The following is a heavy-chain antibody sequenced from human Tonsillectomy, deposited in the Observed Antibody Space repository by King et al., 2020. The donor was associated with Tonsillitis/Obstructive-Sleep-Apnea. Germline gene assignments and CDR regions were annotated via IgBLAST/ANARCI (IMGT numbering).Heavy chain of an antibody. CDR2: ISSSGSTI. Sequence: VQLVESGGGLVQPGGSLRLSCAASGFTFITYEMNWVRQAPGKGLEWVSFISSSGSTIYYADSVKGRFTISRDNAKNSLYLQMNSLRAEDTAVYYCARDSLGWYFDLWGRGTLVSVSS. D-gene: IGHD5-12*01. J-gene: IGHJ2*01. CDR3: ARDSLGWYFDL. V-gene: IGHV3-48*03. CDR1: GFTFITYE.